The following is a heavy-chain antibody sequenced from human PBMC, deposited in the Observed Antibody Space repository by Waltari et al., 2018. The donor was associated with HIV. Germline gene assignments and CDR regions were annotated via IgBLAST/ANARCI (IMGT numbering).Heavy chain of an antibody. CDR2: IIPIFGTA. CDR3: ASRRAEYDILTGYFL. CDR1: GGTFSSYA. J-gene: IGHJ4*02. V-gene: IGHV1-69*01. Sequence: QVQLVQSGAEVTTPGSSVKVSCKASGGTFSSYAISWVRQAPGQGLEWMGGIIPIFGTANYAQKFQGRVTITADESTSTAYMELSSLRSEDTAVYYCASRRAEYDILTGYFLWGQGTLVTVSS. D-gene: IGHD3-9*01.